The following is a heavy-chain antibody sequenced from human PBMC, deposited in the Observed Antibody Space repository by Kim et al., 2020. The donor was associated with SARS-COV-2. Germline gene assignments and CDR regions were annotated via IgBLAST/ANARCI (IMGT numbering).Heavy chain of an antibody. D-gene: IGHD3-10*01. CDR3: AGAMVRGVIIAGGMDV. V-gene: IGHV3-53*01. Sequence: AVKDRFTISRDNSKNTMYLKRNSMGAEDTAVYYCAGAMVRGVIIAGGMDVWGQGTTVTVSS. J-gene: IGHJ6*02.